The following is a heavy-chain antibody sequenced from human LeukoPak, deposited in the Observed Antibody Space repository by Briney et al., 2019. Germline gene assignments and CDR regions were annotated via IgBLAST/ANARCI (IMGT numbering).Heavy chain of an antibody. CDR2: ISAYNGNT. CDR3: AGFGELTQGGDWFDP. J-gene: IGHJ5*02. Sequence: ASVKVSCKASGYTFTSYGISWVRQAPGQGLEWMGWISAYNGNTNYAQKLQGRVTMTTDTSTSTAYMELRSLRSDDTAVYYCAGFGELTQGGDWFDPWGQGTLVTVSS. V-gene: IGHV1-18*01. CDR1: GYTFTSYG. D-gene: IGHD3-10*01.